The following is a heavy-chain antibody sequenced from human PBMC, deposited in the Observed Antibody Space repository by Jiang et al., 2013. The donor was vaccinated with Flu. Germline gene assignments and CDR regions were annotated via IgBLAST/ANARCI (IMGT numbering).Heavy chain of an antibody. Sequence: QLLESGGGVVQPGRSLRLSCAASGFTFSSYAMHWVRQAPGKGLEWVAVISYDGSNKYYADSVLGRFTISRDNSKNTLYLQMNSLRAEDTAVFYCARDGDIVLLPAAVGYFYYYMDVWGKGTTVTVSS. V-gene: IGHV3-30-3*01. D-gene: IGHD2-2*01. CDR2: ISYDGSNK. CDR3: ARDGDIVLLPAAVGYFYYYMDV. CDR1: GFTFSSYA. J-gene: IGHJ6*03.